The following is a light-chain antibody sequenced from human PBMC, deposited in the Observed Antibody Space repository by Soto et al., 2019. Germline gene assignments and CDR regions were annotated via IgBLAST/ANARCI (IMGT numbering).Light chain of an antibody. Sequence: QPALTKPPYANGTPGHSVTISCTRTIRDVGGYNYVSWYQQHPGKAPKLMIYEVSKRPSGVPDRFSGSKSGNTASLSVSGLQAEDEADYYCSSYAGSNVYVFGTGTKVTVL. CDR2: EVS. J-gene: IGLJ1*01. CDR3: SSYAGSNVYV. CDR1: IRDVGGYNY. V-gene: IGLV2-8*01.